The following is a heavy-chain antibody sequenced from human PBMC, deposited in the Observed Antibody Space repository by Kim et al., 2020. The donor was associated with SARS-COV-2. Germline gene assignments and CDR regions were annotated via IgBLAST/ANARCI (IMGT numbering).Heavy chain of an antibody. J-gene: IGHJ5*02. CDR3: ATGLSSSCHGTRNWFYP. D-gene: IGHD6-13*01. CDR2: INYSTST. Sequence: SETLSLTCTVSGGSISSSSYYWGWIRQPPGQGLEWIGSINYSTSTYYNPYLQGRITISVATSKYPFSLNLISATAAAASVYYCATGLSSSCHGTRNWFYP. V-gene: IGHV4-39*02. CDR1: GGSISSSSYY.